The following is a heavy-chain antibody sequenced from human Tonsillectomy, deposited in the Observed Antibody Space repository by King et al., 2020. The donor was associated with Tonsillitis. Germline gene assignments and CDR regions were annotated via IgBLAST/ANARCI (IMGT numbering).Heavy chain of an antibody. J-gene: IGHJ3*02. Sequence: VQLVESGGGLVKPGGSLRLSCAASGFTFSSYSMNWVRQAPGKGLEWVSSISSSTAYISYADSVKGRFTISRDNAKNSLYLQMNSLRAEDTAVYYCARILEEQQLVLCAFDIWGLGTLVTVSS. CDR1: GFTFSSYS. V-gene: IGHV3-21*01. D-gene: IGHD6-13*01. CDR2: ISSSTAYI. CDR3: ARILEEQQLVLCAFDI.